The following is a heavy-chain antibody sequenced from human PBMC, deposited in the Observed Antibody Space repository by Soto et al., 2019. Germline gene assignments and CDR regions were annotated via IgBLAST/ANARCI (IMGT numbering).Heavy chain of an antibody. V-gene: IGHV3-49*03. CDR3: ARDSGSYPTSYYYYGMDV. J-gene: IGHJ6*02. CDR1: GFTFGDYA. CDR2: IRSKAYGGTT. D-gene: IGHD1-26*01. Sequence: GGSLRLSCTASGFTFGDYAMSWFRQAPGKGLEWVGFIRSKAYGGTTEYAASVKGRFTISRDNAKNSLYLQMNSLRAEDTAVYYCARDSGSYPTSYYYYGMDVWGQGTTVTVSS.